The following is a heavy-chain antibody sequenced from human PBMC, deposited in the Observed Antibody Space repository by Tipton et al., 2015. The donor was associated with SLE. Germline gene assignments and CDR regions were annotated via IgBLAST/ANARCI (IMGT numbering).Heavy chain of an antibody. CDR3: AGTNHEVLTGYHRVDTFDI. CDR2: IYSSGGT. D-gene: IGHD3-9*01. Sequence: TLSLTCTVSGGSISSSHYYLDWIPHPPGKGLEWLGSIYSSGGTYYTPPLKSRVTISVDTSKNQFSLELSSVTAADTAFYYCAGTNHEVLTGYHRVDTFDIWGQGTMVTVSS. CDR1: GGSISSSHYY. V-gene: IGHV4-39*07. J-gene: IGHJ3*02.